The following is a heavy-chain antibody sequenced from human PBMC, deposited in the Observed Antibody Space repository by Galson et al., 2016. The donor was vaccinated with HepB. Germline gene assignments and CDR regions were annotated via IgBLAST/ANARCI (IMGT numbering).Heavy chain of an antibody. Sequence: SLRLSCAASGFTFSGYAMHWVRQAPGKGLEWVGLIRYDGSNEYYGDSVKGRFTISRDTSMNSLYLQMNSLRAEDTAVYYCARGASTGWEVGACDFWGQGALVTVSS. CDR3: ARGASTGWEVGACDF. V-gene: IGHV3-33*01. J-gene: IGHJ4*02. CDR2: IRYDGSNE. CDR1: GFTFSGYA. D-gene: IGHD6-19*01.